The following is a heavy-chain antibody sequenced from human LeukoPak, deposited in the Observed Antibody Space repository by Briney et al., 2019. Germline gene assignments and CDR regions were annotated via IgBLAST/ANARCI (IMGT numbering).Heavy chain of an antibody. J-gene: IGHJ4*02. D-gene: IGHD3-22*01. CDR3: ATTNDGGGYQWGDFFDY. V-gene: IGHV1-69*04. Sequence: GASVKVSCKASGGTSNSHAISWVRQAPGQGLEWMGRINPNLGTTNRAQKFQDRVTLTADKSTNTAYMELTSLTSDDTAVYYCATTNDGGGYQWGDFFDYWGQGTLVTVSS. CDR1: GGTSNSHA. CDR2: INPNLGTT.